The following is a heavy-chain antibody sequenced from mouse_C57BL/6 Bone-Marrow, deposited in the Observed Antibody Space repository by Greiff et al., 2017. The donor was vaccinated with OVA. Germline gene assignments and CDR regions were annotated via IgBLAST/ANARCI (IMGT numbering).Heavy chain of an antibody. J-gene: IGHJ4*01. CDR3: ARYYGNYHYYAMDY. V-gene: IGHV1-69*01. CDR1: GYTFTSYW. D-gene: IGHD2-1*01. Sequence: QVQLQQPGAELVMPGASVKLSCKASGYTFTSYWMHWVKQRPGQGLEWIGEIDPSDSYTNYNQKFKGKSTLTVDKSSSTAYMQLSRLTSEDSAVYYCARYYGNYHYYAMDYWGQGTSVTVSS. CDR2: IDPSDSYT.